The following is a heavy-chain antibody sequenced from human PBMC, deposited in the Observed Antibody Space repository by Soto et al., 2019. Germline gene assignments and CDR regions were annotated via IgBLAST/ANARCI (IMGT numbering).Heavy chain of an antibody. Sequence: TLSLTCPVSGGSISSGGYYWSWIRQPPGKGLEWIGYIYYSGSTYYNPSLKSRVTISLDTSKNQFSLKLSSVTAAHTAVYYCARGRPYYGSGVPKFWFDPWGQGTLV. V-gene: IGHV4-31*03. CDR3: ARGRPYYGSGVPKFWFDP. D-gene: IGHD3-10*01. CDR2: IYYSGST. J-gene: IGHJ5*02. CDR1: GGSISSGGYY.